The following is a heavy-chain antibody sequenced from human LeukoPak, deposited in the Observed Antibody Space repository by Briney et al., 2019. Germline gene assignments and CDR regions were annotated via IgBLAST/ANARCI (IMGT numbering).Heavy chain of an antibody. CDR1: GGSISSYY. D-gene: IGHD5-24*01. CDR3: ARVGLGMAMDY. J-gene: IGHJ4*02. Sequence: PSETLSLTCTVSGGSISSYYWSWIRQPPGEGLEWIGYIYYSGSTNYNPSLKSRVTISVDTSKNQFSLKLSSVTAADTAVYYCARVGLGMAMDYWGQGTLVTVSS. CDR2: IYYSGST. V-gene: IGHV4-59*01.